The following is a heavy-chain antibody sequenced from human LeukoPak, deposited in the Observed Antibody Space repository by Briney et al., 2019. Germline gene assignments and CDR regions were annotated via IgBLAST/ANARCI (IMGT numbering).Heavy chain of an antibody. V-gene: IGHV4-59*12. CDR3: AREEMPGKFDY. CDR1: GGSISSYY. J-gene: IGHJ4*02. CDR2: IYYSGST. D-gene: IGHD1-26*01. Sequence: SETLSLTCTVSGGSISSYYWSWIRQPPGKGLEWIGYIYYSGSTNYKPSLKSRVTISVDTSKNQFSLKLSSVTAADTAMYFCAREEMPGKFDYWGQGTLVTVSS.